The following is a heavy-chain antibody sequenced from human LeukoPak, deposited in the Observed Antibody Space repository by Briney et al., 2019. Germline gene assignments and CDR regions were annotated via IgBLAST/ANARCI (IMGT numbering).Heavy chain of an antibody. V-gene: IGHV4-39*07. CDR3: AKGTSSGWYYFDY. CDR2: IYYSGST. D-gene: IGHD6-19*01. Sequence: LRLSCTVSGGSISSSSYYWGWIRQPLGKGLEWIGSIYYSGSTYYNPSLKSRVTISVDTSKNQFSLKLDSVTAADTAVYYCAKGTSSGWYYFDYWGQGTLVTVSS. J-gene: IGHJ4*02. CDR1: GGSISSSSYY.